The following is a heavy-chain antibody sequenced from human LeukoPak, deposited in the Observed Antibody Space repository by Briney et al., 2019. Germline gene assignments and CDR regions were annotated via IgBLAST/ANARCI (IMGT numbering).Heavy chain of an antibody. CDR2: IYTSGST. CDR1: GGSISSYY. D-gene: IGHD5-18*01. V-gene: IGHV4-4*09. CDR3: ARLWTAMEAIFDY. J-gene: IGHJ4*02. Sequence: SETLSLTCTVSGGSISSYYWSWIRQPPGKGLEWIGYIYTSGSTNYNPSLKSRVTISVDTSKNQFSLKLSSVTAADTAVYYSARLWTAMEAIFDYWGQGTLVTVSS.